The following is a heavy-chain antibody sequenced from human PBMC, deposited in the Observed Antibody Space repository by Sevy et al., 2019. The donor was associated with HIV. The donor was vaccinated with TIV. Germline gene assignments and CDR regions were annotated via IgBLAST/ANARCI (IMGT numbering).Heavy chain of an antibody. CDR1: GFTFTDYF. V-gene: IGHV3-7*01. Sequence: GGSLRLSCAASGFTFTDYFMGWVRQAPGKGLEWVAHIDQDGSQKNYVDSVKGRFTISRDNAKNSVYLQMNRLRVDDTAVYYCARELWTGDYWGQGTLVTVSS. J-gene: IGHJ4*02. CDR3: ARELWTGDY. D-gene: IGHD2-21*01. CDR2: IDQDGSQK.